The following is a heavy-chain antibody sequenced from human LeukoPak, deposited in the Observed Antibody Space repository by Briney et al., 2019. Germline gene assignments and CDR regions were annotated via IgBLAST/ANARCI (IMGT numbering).Heavy chain of an antibody. J-gene: IGHJ4*02. D-gene: IGHD2-21*02. CDR3: AKRSKGGDHDY. V-gene: IGHV3-23*01. CDR2: ISGGSGTT. Sequence: GGSLRLSCAASGFTFSDYAMSWVRQAPGKGLEWVSSISGGSGTTYYADSVKGRFAISTDNSKNTLNLQMNSLRAEDTAVYYCAKRSKGGDHDYWGQATLVSVSS. CDR1: GFTFSDYA.